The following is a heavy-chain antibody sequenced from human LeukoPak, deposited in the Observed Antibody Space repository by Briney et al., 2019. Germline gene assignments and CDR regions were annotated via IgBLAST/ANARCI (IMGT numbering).Heavy chain of an antibody. D-gene: IGHD6-13*01. CDR2: IYYSGST. Sequence: TASETLSLTCTVSGGSISSYNWSWIRQPPGKGLEWIGYIYYSGSTNYNPSLKSRVTISVDTSKNQFSLKLSSVTAADTAVYYCARVYSSSWYPDYWGQGTLVTVSS. V-gene: IGHV4-59*01. CDR1: GGSISSYN. J-gene: IGHJ4*02. CDR3: ARVYSSSWYPDY.